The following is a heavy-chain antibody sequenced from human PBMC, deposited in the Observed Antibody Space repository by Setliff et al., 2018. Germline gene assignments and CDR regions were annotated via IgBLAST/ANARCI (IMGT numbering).Heavy chain of an antibody. CDR2: IKSEADGGTS. Sequence: LRLSCEASGFTLNNAWISWVRQAPGKGLEWVGRIKSEADGGTSDYGVPVRGRFTISRDDSKNTLYLQMNSLTTEDTAVYYCTTGYYSGSGSSVYFDFWGQGTLVTVSS. CDR1: GFTLNNAW. D-gene: IGHD3-10*01. V-gene: IGHV3-15*01. CDR3: TTGYYSGSGSSVYFDF. J-gene: IGHJ4*02.